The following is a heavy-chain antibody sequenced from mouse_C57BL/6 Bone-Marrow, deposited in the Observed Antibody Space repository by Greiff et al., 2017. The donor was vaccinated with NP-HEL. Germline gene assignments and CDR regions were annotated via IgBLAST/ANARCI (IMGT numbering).Heavy chain of an antibody. CDR1: GFSLSTSGMG. CDR3: ARSLWLRRYWYFDV. D-gene: IGHD2-2*01. V-gene: IGHV8-12*01. CDR2: IYWDDDK. J-gene: IGHJ1*03. Sequence: ESGPGILQSSQTLSLTCSFSGFSLSTSGMGVSWIRQPSGKGLEWLAHIYWDDDKRYNPSLKSRLTISKDTSRNQVFLKITSVDTADTATYYCARSLWLRRYWYFDVWGTGTTVTVSS.